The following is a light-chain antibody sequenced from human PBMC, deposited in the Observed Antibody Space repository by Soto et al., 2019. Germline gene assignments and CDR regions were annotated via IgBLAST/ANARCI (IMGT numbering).Light chain of an antibody. CDR1: RSNIGSNY. CDR3: TTWDDTLRSVV. J-gene: IGLJ2*01. V-gene: IGLV1-47*01. Sequence: QSVLTHPPSASGTPGQGVTITCSGGRSNIGSNYVYWYQQFPGTAPKLLIFKNDQRPSGVPDRFSGSKSGTSASLAISGLRSEDEADFYCTTWDDTLRSVVFGGGTKLTVL. CDR2: KND.